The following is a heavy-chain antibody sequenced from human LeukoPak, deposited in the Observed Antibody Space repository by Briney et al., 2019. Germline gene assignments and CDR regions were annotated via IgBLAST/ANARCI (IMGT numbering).Heavy chain of an antibody. Sequence: GGSLRLSCAASGFTFSRYWMSWVRQAPGKGLEWVANIKEDGSEKYYVDSAKGRFTISRDNAKNSLYLQMNSLRAEDTAVYYCARARGSKSMDVWGKGTTVTVSS. D-gene: IGHD3-10*01. CDR2: IKEDGSEK. CDR1: GFTFSRYW. CDR3: ARARGSKSMDV. V-gene: IGHV3-7*03. J-gene: IGHJ6*04.